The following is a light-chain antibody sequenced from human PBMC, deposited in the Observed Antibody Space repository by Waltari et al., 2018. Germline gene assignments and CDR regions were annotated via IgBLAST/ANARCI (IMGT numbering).Light chain of an antibody. V-gene: IGLV1-44*01. CDR1: SSNIGNNP. Sequence: QSVLTQAPSASGTPGQRVIISCSGSSSNIGNNPVNWYQQVPGTAPKLLIFYNNGRPSGFPYRLSGSKSGTSASLAISGLQSEDEADYYCASWDDGLNGWVFGGGTRLTVL. CDR2: YNN. CDR3: ASWDDGLNGWV. J-gene: IGLJ3*02.